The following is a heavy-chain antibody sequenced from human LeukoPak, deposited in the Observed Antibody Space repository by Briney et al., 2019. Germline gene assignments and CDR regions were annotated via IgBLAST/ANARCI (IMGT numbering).Heavy chain of an antibody. J-gene: IGHJ5*02. CDR2: IYHSGST. CDR1: GGSISSSNW. D-gene: IGHD6-13*01. Sequence: SGTLSLTCAVSGGSISSSNWWSWVRQPPGKGLEWIGEIYHSGSTNYNPSLKSRVTISVDKSKNQFSLKLSSVTAADTAVYYCARGGDPRVAAAGFNWFDPWGQGTLVTVSS. V-gene: IGHV4-4*02. CDR3: ARGGDPRVAAAGFNWFDP.